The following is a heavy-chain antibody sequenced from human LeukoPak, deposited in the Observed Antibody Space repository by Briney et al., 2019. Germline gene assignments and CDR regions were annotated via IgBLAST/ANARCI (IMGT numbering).Heavy chain of an antibody. CDR1: GFTFSSYC. Sequence: PGGSLRLSCAASGFTFSSYCMHWVRQAPGKGLEWVAVISYDGSNKYYADSVKGRFTISRDNSKNTLYLQMNSLRAEDTAVYYCAKTRGYSSGCAPVEWGQGTLVTVSS. V-gene: IGHV3-30*18. J-gene: IGHJ4*02. CDR3: AKTRGYSSGCAPVE. CDR2: ISYDGSNK. D-gene: IGHD6-19*01.